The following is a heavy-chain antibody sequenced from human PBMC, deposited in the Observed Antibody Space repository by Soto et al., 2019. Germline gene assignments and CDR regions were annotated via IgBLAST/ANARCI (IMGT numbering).Heavy chain of an antibody. V-gene: IGHV1-69*06. CDR1: GGTFSSYA. CDR2: IIPIFGTA. D-gene: IGHD3-22*01. J-gene: IGHJ5*02. Sequence: SVKVSCKASGGTFSSYAISWVRQAPGQGLEWMGGIIPIFGTANYAQKFQGRVAITADKSTSTAYMELSSLRSEDTAVYYCAGYYYDSSGYYYDVDPWGQGTLVTVSS. CDR3: AGYYYDSSGYYYDVDP.